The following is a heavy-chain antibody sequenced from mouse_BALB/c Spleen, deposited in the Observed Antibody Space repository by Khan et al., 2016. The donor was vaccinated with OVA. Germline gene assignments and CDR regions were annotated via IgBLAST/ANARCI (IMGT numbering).Heavy chain of an antibody. CDR1: GFTFSTYG. D-gene: IGHD1-1*01. CDR2: VSTGGHYT. Sequence: DVKLVESGGDVVKPGGSLKLSCAASGFTFSTYGMSWVRQTPDKRLEWVATVSTGGHYTYYPDTVKGRFTISRDNAKNTLYLQMNSLKSEDTAMFYCARLAYYYDSEGFAYWGQGTLVTVSS. J-gene: IGHJ3*01. CDR3: ARLAYYYDSEGFAY. V-gene: IGHV5-6*02.